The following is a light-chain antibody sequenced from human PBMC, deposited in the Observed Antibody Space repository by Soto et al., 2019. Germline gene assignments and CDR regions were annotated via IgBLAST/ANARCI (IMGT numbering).Light chain of an antibody. CDR2: DAS. V-gene: IGKV1-33*01. CDR1: HDIKKY. J-gene: IGKJ4*01. Sequence: DIQMTQSPSSLSASVGDRVTITCQASHDIKKYLNWYQQKAHKVPKLLIHDASTLASGVPSRFTGGGSGTDFTLTINNLQPEDVATYYCPQFDDLPLTFGGGTKVDSK. CDR3: PQFDDLPLT.